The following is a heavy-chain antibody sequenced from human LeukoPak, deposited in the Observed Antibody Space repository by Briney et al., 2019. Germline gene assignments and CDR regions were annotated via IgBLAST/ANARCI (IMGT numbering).Heavy chain of an antibody. J-gene: IGHJ3*02. CDR1: GCCISSYY. V-gene: IGHV4-59*01. D-gene: IGHD3-9*01. Sequence: NPSETLSLTCTGSGCCISSYYLSWIRQPPGKGLEWIGYIYYSGSSNYNPSLKSRVTISVDTSKNQFYLKLRSVTAADTAVYYCARTSTLYYDILTGYAFDIWGQGTMVTVSS. CDR2: IYYSGSS. CDR3: ARTSTLYYDILTGYAFDI.